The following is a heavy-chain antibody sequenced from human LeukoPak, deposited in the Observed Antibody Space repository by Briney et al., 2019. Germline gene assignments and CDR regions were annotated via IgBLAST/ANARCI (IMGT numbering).Heavy chain of an antibody. CDR1: GGSISSYY. V-gene: IGHV4-59*08. Sequence: SGTLSLTCTVSGGSISSYYWSWIRQPPGKGLEWIGYIYYSGSTNYNPSLKSRVTISVDTSKNQFSLKLSSVTAADTAVYYCARRRGLQYYYYYYGMDVWGQGTTVTVSS. CDR2: IYYSGST. J-gene: IGHJ6*02. CDR3: ARRRGLQYYYYYYGMDV. D-gene: IGHD4-11*01.